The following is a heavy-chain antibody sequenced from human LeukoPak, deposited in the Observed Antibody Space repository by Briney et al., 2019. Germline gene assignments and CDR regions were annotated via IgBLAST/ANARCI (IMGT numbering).Heavy chain of an antibody. CDR3: ARGGTSGYSSSLHFWGGNYYFDY. D-gene: IGHD6-13*01. CDR1: GFTFSSYW. CDR2: IKQDGSEK. Sequence: GGSLRLSCEASGFTFSSYWMSWVRQAPGKGLEWVANIKQDGSEKKYLDSVKGRFTITRDNAKNSLYLQMNSLRAEDTAVYYCARGGTSGYSSSLHFWGGNYYFDYWGQGTLVTVSS. V-gene: IGHV3-7*01. J-gene: IGHJ4*02.